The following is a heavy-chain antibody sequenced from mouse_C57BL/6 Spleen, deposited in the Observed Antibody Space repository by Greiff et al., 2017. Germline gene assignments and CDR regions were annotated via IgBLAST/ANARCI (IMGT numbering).Heavy chain of an antibody. Sequence: DVKLQESGGGLVQPGGSLSLSCAASGFTFTDYYMSWVRQPPGKALEWLGFIRNKANGYTTEYSASVKGRFTISRDNSQSILYLQMNALRAEDSATYYCARSPYYYGSSHFDYWGQGTTLTVSS. CDR2: IRNKANGYTT. V-gene: IGHV7-3*01. CDR1: GFTFTDYY. CDR3: ARSPYYYGSSHFDY. J-gene: IGHJ2*01. D-gene: IGHD1-1*01.